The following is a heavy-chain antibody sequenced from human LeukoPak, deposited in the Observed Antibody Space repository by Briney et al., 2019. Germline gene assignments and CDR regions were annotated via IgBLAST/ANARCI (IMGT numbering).Heavy chain of an antibody. CDR1: GFASGDYA. D-gene: IGHD6-13*01. CDR2: IRSKPYGETT. Sequence: GGSLRLSCSASGFASGDYAMSWVRQAPGGGLEWVGFIRSKPYGETTEYAASAKGRFTISRDDSKNIVYLQMNSLKVEDTALYYCTRNRGVATAGILQAPHDYWGQGTHVTVSS. CDR3: TRNRGVATAGILQAPHDY. J-gene: IGHJ4*02. V-gene: IGHV3-49*04.